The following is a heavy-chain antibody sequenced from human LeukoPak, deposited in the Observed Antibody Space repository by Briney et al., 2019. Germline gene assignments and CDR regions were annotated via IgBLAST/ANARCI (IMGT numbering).Heavy chain of an antibody. V-gene: IGHV4-59*01. CDR3: ARGRRGTIFGVVIPFDY. CDR1: GASISSYY. D-gene: IGHD3-3*01. J-gene: IGHJ4*02. CDR2: IYYSGST. Sequence: SETLSLTCTVSGASISSYYWTWLRQPPGKGLEWIGYIYYSGSTTYNPSLKSRVTISVDTSKDQFSLRLTSVTAADTAVYYCARGRRGTIFGVVIPFDYWGQGTLVTVSS.